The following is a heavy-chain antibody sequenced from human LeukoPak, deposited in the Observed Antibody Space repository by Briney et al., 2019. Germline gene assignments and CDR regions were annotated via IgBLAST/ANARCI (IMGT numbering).Heavy chain of an antibody. V-gene: IGHV4-34*01. D-gene: IGHD2-2*01. J-gene: IGHJ3*02. CDR3: ARGFPRYCSSTSCYSFGAFDI. CDR1: GGSFSGYY. CDR2: INHSGST. Sequence: SETLSLTCAVYGGSFSGYYWSWIRQPPGKGLEWIGEINHSGSTNYNPSLMSRVTISVDTSKNQFSLKLSSVTAADTAVYYCARGFPRYCSSTSCYSFGAFDIWGQGTMVTVSS.